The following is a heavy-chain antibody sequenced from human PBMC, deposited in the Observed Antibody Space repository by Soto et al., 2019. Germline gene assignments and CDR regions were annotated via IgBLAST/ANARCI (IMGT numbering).Heavy chain of an antibody. CDR3: ASAFRGYSYGNYYYYGMDV. CDR2: INAGNGNT. V-gene: IGHV1-3*01. CDR1: GYTFTSYA. J-gene: IGHJ6*02. D-gene: IGHD5-18*01. Sequence: ASVKVSCKASGYTFTSYAMHWVRQAPGQRLEWMGWINAGNGNTKYSQKFKGRVTITRDTSASTAYMELSSLRSEDTAVYYCASAFRGYSYGNYYYYGMDVWGQGTTVTVSS.